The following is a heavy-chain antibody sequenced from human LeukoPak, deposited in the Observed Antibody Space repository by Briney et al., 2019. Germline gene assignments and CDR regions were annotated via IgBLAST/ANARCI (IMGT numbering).Heavy chain of an antibody. Sequence: SETLSLTCTVSGGSVSSGGYYWSWIRQHPGKGLEWIGYIYYSGSTYYNPSLKSRVTISVDTSKNQFSLKLSSVTAADTAVYYCARSGPAAIRSLYYYYGMDVWGKGTTVTVSS. CDR2: IYYSGST. CDR3: ARSGPAAIRSLYYYYGMDV. J-gene: IGHJ6*04. CDR1: GGSVSSGGYY. D-gene: IGHD2-2*01. V-gene: IGHV4-31*03.